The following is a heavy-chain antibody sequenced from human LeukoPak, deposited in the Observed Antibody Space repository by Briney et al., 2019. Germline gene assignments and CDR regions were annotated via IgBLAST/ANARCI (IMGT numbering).Heavy chain of an antibody. CDR1: GGTSSSYA. CDR3: ASPRGYCSGGSCYGDAFDI. V-gene: IGHV1-69*04. D-gene: IGHD2-15*01. CDR2: IIPILGIA. Sequence: SVKVSCKASGGTSSSYAISWVRQAPGQGLEWMGRIIPILGIANYAQKFQGRVTITADKSTSTAYMELSSLRSEDTAVYYCASPRGYCSGGSCYGDAFDIWGQGTMVTVSS. J-gene: IGHJ3*02.